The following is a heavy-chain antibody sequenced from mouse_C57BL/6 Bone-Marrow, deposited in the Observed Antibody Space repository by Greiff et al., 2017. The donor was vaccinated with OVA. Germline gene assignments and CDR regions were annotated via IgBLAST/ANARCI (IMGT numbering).Heavy chain of an antibody. D-gene: IGHD2-4*01. CDR1: GFTFSSYA. CDR3: ARVYYDYDGAY. CDR2: ISDGGSYT. Sequence: DVKLVESGGGLVKPGGSLKLSCAASGFTFSSYAMSWVRQTPEKRLEWVATISDGGSYTYYPDNVKGRFTISRDNAKNNLYLQMSHLKSEDTAMYYCARVYYDYDGAYWGQGTLVTVSA. J-gene: IGHJ3*01. V-gene: IGHV5-4*03.